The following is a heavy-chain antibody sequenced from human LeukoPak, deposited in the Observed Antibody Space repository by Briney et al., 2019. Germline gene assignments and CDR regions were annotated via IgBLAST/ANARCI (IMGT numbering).Heavy chain of an antibody. CDR3: ARLSDYDVDTSHYMDV. J-gene: IGHJ6*03. CDR2: IYYSGST. Sequence: PSETLSLTCTVSGDSISSTNYYWGWIRQPPGKGLEWIGSIYYSGSTYYNPSLESRVTISVDTSKNQFSLKLTSVLAADTADYFCARLSDYDVDTSHYMDVWGKGTTVTVSS. V-gene: IGHV4-39*07. CDR1: GDSISSTNYY. D-gene: IGHD3-22*01.